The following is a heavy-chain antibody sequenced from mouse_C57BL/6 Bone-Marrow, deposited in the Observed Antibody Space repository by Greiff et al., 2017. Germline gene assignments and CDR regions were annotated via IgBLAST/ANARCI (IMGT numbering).Heavy chain of an antibody. D-gene: IGHD1-1*01. CDR2: IDPSDSDT. CDR3: AREGSVGGGDCDY. V-gene: IGHV1-50*01. Sequence: QVQLMESGAELVKPGASVKLSCTASGYTFTSYWMQWVKQRPGQGLEWIGGIDPSDSDTNYNPKFKGKATLTVDTSSSTAYMQLSSLTSEDSAVYCGAREGSVGGGDCDYGGKGTTLTVSS. J-gene: IGHJ2*01. CDR1: GYTFTSYW.